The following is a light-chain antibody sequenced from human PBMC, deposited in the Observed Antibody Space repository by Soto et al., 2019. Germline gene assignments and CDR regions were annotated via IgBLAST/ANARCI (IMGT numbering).Light chain of an antibody. CDR3: EQYNNWPPYT. J-gene: IGKJ2*01. V-gene: IGKV3-15*01. CDR1: QSVFSN. CDR2: GAS. Sequence: EIVMTQSPATLSVSPGERATLSCRASQSVFSNLAWYQQKPGQAPRLLIYGASTRATGIPARFSGSGSGTAFTLTISSLPSEDFAVYYCEQYNNWPPYTFGRGTKLEIK.